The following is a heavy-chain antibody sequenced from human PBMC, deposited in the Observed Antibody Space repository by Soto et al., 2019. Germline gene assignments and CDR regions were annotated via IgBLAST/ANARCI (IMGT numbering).Heavy chain of an antibody. J-gene: IGHJ4*02. CDR1: GFTFSNYG. Sequence: QVQLVESGGCVVQPERSLRLSCTASGFTFSNYGMHWVRQAPGKGLEWVTTISSDGNDKYYAGSVKGRFTISRDNSENTLGLQMNGLRAEDTAGYYCAKWSCSDHQCLDHWCQGTLVTVSS. CDR3: AKWSCSDHQCLDH. D-gene: IGHD3-10*01. V-gene: IGHV3-30*18. CDR2: ISSDGNDK.